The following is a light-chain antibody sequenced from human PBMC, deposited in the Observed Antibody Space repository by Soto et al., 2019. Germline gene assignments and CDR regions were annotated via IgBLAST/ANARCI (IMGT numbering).Light chain of an antibody. CDR3: QTYDSSLSGLFV. Sequence: QSVLTQPPSVSGAPGQRVTISCTGSSSNIGAGYDVHWYQQLPGTAPKLLIFGNGNRPSGVPDRFSGSKSDTSASLAITGLQAEDEAEYYCQTYDSSLSGLFVFGTGTKGTVL. V-gene: IGLV1-40*01. J-gene: IGLJ1*01. CDR1: SSNIGAGYD. CDR2: GNG.